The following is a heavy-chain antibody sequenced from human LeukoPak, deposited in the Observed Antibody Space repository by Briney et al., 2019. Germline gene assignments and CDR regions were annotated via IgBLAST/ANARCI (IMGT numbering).Heavy chain of an antibody. V-gene: IGHV3-74*01. Sequence: GGSLRLSCAASGFTFSSYWMHWVRQAPGKGLVWVSRINSDGSSTSYADSVKGRFIISRDNSKNTVYLQMNSLSAEDAAVYYCVKDDGWVQYANWGQGTLVTVSS. CDR3: VKDDGWVQYAN. CDR1: GFTFSSYW. J-gene: IGHJ4*02. D-gene: IGHD5-24*01. CDR2: INSDGSST.